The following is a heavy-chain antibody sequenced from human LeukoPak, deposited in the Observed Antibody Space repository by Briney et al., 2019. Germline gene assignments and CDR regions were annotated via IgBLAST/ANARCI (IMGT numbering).Heavy chain of an antibody. Sequence: SSQTLSLTCTISGDSISSGDYYRSWIRQPPGKGHERIGYIYYSVSTYYNPSLKSRVTISVDTSRNQFSLKLSSVTAADTAVYYCASTYDSSGYLLGYWGQGTLVTVSS. J-gene: IGHJ4*02. V-gene: IGHV4-30-4*08. D-gene: IGHD3-22*01. CDR3: ASTYDSSGYLLGY. CDR2: IYYSVST. CDR1: GDSISSGDYY.